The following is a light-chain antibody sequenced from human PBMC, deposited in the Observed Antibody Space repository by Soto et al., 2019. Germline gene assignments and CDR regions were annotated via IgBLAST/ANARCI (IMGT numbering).Light chain of an antibody. CDR1: QSVSSSY. CDR3: QQDYNLSIT. J-gene: IGKJ5*01. CDR2: GAS. V-gene: IGKV3D-7*01. Sequence: PGERVTLSCRASQSVSSSYLTWYQQKPGQAPRLLIYGASTRATSIPARFSGSGSGTDFTLTISSLQPEDFAVYYCQQDYNLSITFGQRTRLEIK.